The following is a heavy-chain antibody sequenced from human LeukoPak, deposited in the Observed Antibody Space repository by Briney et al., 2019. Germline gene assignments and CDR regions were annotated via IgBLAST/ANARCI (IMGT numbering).Heavy chain of an antibody. J-gene: IGHJ4*02. CDR3: ARYNWNSHFDY. V-gene: IGHV3-NL1*01. CDR2: IYSGGST. CDR1: GFTFSSYG. Sequence: PGGSLRLSCAASGFTFSSYGMHWVRQAPGKGLEWVSVIYSGGSTYYADSVKGRFTISRDNSKNTLYLQMNSLRAEDTAVYYCARYNWNSHFDYWGQGTLVTVSS. D-gene: IGHD1-7*01.